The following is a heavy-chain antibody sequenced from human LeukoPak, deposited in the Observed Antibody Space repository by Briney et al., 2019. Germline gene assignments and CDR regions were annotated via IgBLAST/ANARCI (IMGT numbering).Heavy chain of an antibody. Sequence: SETLSLTCTVSGGSISSGGYYWSWIRQHPGKGLEWIGYIYYSGSTYYNPSLKSRVTISVDTSKNQFSLKLSSVAAADTAVYYCASALNGAMVRERYYYYYGMDVWGKGTTVTVSS. CDR2: IYYSGST. CDR3: ASALNGAMVRERYYYYYGMDV. CDR1: GGSISSGGYY. V-gene: IGHV4-31*03. D-gene: IGHD3-10*01. J-gene: IGHJ6*04.